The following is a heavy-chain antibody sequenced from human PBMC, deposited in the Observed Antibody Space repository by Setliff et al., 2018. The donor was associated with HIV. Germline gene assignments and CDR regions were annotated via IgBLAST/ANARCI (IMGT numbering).Heavy chain of an antibody. V-gene: IGHV3-23*01. Sequence: GGSLRLSCAASGFTFSSYAMNWVRQAPGKGLEWVSTISGGGFGTYYADSVKGRFTISRDNSKNTLYLQINSLRSEDTAVYYCARSPGDYLFDYWGQGTLVTVSS. D-gene: IGHD4-17*01. CDR3: ARSPGDYLFDY. CDR1: GFTFSSYA. CDR2: ISGGGFGT. J-gene: IGHJ4*02.